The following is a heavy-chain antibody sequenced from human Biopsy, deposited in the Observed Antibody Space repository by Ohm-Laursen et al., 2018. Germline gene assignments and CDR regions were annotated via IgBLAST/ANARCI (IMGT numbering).Heavy chain of an antibody. V-gene: IGHV1-69*04. CDR2: IIPILGTV. CDR3: ASGDIGGIGLDV. CDR1: GDTFTTSA. Sequence: SVKVSCKASGDTFTTSAISWVRQVPGQGLDWMGRIIPILGTVDCGQNFQGRVTIRADTSTTFLELTSLRYDDKAVYYCASGDIGGIGLDVWGLGTTVTVSS. J-gene: IGHJ6*02. D-gene: IGHD3-10*01.